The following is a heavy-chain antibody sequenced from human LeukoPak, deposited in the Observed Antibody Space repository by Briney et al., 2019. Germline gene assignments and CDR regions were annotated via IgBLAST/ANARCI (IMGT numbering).Heavy chain of an antibody. CDR3: TRDWGYYYGSANWFDP. Sequence: SETLSLTCTVSGGSISSYYWSWIRQPAGKGLEWIGRIYTSGSTNYNPSLKSRVTMSVDTSKNQFSLKLSSVTAADTAVYYCTRDWGYYYGSANWFDPWGQGTLVTVSS. CDR2: IYTSGST. J-gene: IGHJ5*02. V-gene: IGHV4-4*07. D-gene: IGHD3-10*01. CDR1: GGSISSYY.